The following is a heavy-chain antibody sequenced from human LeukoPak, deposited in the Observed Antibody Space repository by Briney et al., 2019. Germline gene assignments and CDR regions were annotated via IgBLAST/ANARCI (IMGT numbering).Heavy chain of an antibody. D-gene: IGHD6-19*01. Sequence: GGSLRLSCAGSGFTFSSYGMHWVRQAPGKGLEWVAVISYDGSDKYYADSVKGRFTISRDNSKNTLYLQMNTLRAEDTAVYYCAKDQASSGWYYDYWGQGTLVTVPS. V-gene: IGHV3-30*18. CDR1: GFTFSSYG. CDR2: ISYDGSDK. CDR3: AKDQASSGWYYDY. J-gene: IGHJ4*02.